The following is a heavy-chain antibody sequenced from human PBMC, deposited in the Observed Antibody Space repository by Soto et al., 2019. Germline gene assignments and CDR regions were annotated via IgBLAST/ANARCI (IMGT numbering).Heavy chain of an antibody. Sequence: SETLSLTCTVSGGSISDYYWSWIRQPPGKGLEWIGYIYSNGNTDYNPSLKSRVTMSVHTSKNQFSLKLSSVTAADTAVYYCARDPTMVRGLSGYLYYYGMDVWGQGTTVTVSS. V-gene: IGHV4-59*01. CDR2: IYSNGNT. CDR1: GGSISDYY. J-gene: IGHJ6*02. D-gene: IGHD3-10*01. CDR3: ARDPTMVRGLSGYLYYYGMDV.